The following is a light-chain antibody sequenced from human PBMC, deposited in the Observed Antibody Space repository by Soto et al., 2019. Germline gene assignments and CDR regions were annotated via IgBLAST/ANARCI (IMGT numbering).Light chain of an antibody. V-gene: IGLV2-8*01. CDR3: SSYAGSNNLV. CDR2: EVS. J-gene: IGLJ2*01. CDR1: SSDVGGYNY. Sequence: QSALTQPPSASGSPGQSVTISCTGTSSDVGGYNYVSWYQQHPGKAPKLMIYEVSKRPSGVPDRFSGSKSGNTASQTVSGLHAEDEADYYCSSYAGSNNLVFGGGTKLTVL.